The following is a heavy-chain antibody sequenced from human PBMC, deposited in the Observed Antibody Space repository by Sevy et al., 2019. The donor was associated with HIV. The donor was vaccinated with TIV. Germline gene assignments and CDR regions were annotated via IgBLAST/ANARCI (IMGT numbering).Heavy chain of an antibody. Sequence: GGSLRLSCAASGFIFSDYYMSWIRQAPGKGLEWVSYISLSGSTIYYADSVKGRFTISRDKAKNSLYLQMNSLRAEDKAVYFCAGESRGCSNGVCYGYYGLDVWGQGTTVTVSS. CDR2: ISLSGSTI. J-gene: IGHJ6*02. CDR1: GFIFSDYY. CDR3: AGESRGCSNGVCYGYYGLDV. V-gene: IGHV3-11*01. D-gene: IGHD2-8*01.